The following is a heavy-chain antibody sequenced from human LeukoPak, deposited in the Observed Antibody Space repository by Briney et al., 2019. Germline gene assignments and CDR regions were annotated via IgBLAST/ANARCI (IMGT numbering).Heavy chain of an antibody. Sequence: SETLSLTCAVDGGSFSGYYWSWIRQPPGKGLEWIGEINHSGSTNYNPSLKSRVTISVDTSKNQFSLKLSSVTAADTAVYYCARDHRSGSYYNRQGRFDPWGQGTLVTVSS. D-gene: IGHD3-10*01. CDR3: ARDHRSGSYYNRQGRFDP. J-gene: IGHJ5*02. CDR2: INHSGST. CDR1: GGSFSGYY. V-gene: IGHV4-34*01.